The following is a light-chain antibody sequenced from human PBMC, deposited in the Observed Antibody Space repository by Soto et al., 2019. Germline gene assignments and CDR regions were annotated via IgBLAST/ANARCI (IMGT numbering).Light chain of an antibody. CDR3: QSYDSSLSAVV. V-gene: IGLV1-40*01. Sequence: QPVLTQPPSVSGAPGQRVTISRTGSSSNIGAGYDVHWYQQLPGTAPKLLIYGNSNRPSGVPDRFSGSKSGTSASLAITGLQAEDEADYYCQSYDSSLSAVVFGGGTKLTVL. CDR2: GNS. CDR1: SSNIGAGYD. J-gene: IGLJ2*01.